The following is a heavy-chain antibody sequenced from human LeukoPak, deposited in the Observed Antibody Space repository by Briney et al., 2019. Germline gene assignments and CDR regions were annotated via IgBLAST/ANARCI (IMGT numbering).Heavy chain of an antibody. J-gene: IGHJ4*03. CDR1: GGSFSRYY. V-gene: IGHV4-34*01. D-gene: IGHD5-24*01. Sequence: PSETLSLTCAVYGGSFSRYYWSWIRQSPGKGLEWIAEIDHRGDTNYNPSVKSRVTISVDTSKNQFSLKVRSLSAADTAVYYCARGATISETGYLDFWGQGTLVTVSS. CDR3: ARGATISETGYLDF. CDR2: IDHRGDT.